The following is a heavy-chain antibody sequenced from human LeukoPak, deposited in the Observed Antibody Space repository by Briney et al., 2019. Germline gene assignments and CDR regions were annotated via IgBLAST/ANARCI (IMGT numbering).Heavy chain of an antibody. CDR2: IYYSGST. V-gene: IGHV4-39*01. CDR3: ARAPPLYYDILTGNFFDY. Sequence: SETLSLTCTVSGGSISSSSYYWGWIRQPPGKGLEWIGSIYYSGSTYYNPSLKSRVTISVDTSKNQFSLKLSSVTAADTAVYYCARAPPLYYDILTGNFFDYWGQGTLVTVSS. CDR1: GGSISSSSYY. D-gene: IGHD3-9*01. J-gene: IGHJ4*02.